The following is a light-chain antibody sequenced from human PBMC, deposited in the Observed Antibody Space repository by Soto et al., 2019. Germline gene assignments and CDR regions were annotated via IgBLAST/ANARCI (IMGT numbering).Light chain of an antibody. CDR1: SSDVGGYNY. J-gene: IGLJ2*01. Sequence: QSALTQPPSASGSPGQSVTISCTETSSDVGGYNYVSWYQQHTGKAPKLMIYEVSKRPSGVPDRFSGSKSGNTASLTVSGLQAEDEADYYCSSYAGSNNLVFGGGTKLTVL. V-gene: IGLV2-8*01. CDR3: SSYAGSNNLV. CDR2: EVS.